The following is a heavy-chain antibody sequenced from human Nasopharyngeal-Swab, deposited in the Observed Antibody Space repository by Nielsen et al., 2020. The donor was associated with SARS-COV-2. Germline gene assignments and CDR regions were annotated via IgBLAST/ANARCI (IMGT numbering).Heavy chain of an antibody. J-gene: IGHJ4*02. CDR1: GGSFSGDY. CDR2: INDSGST. CDR3: ARDTRRGGVDY. Sequence: SETLSLTCAVYGGSFSGDYWSWIRQPPGKGLEWIGEINDSGSTNYNPSLKSRVTISLDTSKNQFSLKLNSVTAADSAVYYCARDTRRGGVDYWGQGTLVTVSS. V-gene: IGHV4-34*01. D-gene: IGHD2-15*01.